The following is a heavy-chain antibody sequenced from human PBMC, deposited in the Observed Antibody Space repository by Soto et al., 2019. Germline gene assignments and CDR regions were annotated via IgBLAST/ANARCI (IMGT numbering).Heavy chain of an antibody. CDR3: ARAEGIAVAGNYFDY. Sequence: QVQLQESGPGLVKPSETLSLTCTVSGGSISSYYWSWIRQPPGKGLEWIGYIYYSGSTNYNPSLKSRVTISVDTSKNQFSLKLSSVTAADTAVYYCARAEGIAVAGNYFDYWGQGPLVTVSS. CDR1: GGSISSYY. J-gene: IGHJ4*02. CDR2: IYYSGST. D-gene: IGHD6-19*01. V-gene: IGHV4-59*01.